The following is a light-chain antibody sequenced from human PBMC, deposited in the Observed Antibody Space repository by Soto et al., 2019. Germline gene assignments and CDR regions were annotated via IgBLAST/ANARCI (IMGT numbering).Light chain of an antibody. CDR3: QQYSHWPLT. CDR2: GAS. J-gene: IGKJ5*01. CDR1: QSFTSN. V-gene: IGKV3-15*01. Sequence: IVMTQSPATLSVSPGERATLSCRASQSFTSNLAWYQQKPGQAPRLLIYGASTRATGIPARFTGSGSGTEFTLTISSLQSEDFAVYYCQQYSHWPLTFGQGTRLEIK.